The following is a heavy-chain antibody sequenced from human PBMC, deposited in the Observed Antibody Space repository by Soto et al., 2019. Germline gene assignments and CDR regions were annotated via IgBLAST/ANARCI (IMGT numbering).Heavy chain of an antibody. CDR1: GFGFSNYA. V-gene: IGHV3-23*01. CDR2: ITTSGATT. CDR3: AIGTSYYYYYGVDV. Sequence: GGSLRLSCAASGFGFSNYAMTWVRQAPGKGLEWVSSITTSGATTYYADSVKGRFTISRDNSKNTLYLQMNSLRAEDSALYYCAIGTSYYYYYGVDVWGQGTTVTVSS. J-gene: IGHJ6*02.